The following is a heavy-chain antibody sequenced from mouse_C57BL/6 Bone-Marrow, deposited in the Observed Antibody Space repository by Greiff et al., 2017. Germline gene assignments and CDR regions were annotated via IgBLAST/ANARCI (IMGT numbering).Heavy chain of an antibody. CDR1: GYTFTGYW. D-gene: IGHD1-1*01. J-gene: IGHJ2*01. Sequence: VQLQQSGAELMKPGASVKLSCKATGYTFTGYWIEWVKQRPGHGLEWIGEILPGSGSTTYNEKFKGKATFTAATSSNTAYMQLSSLTSDDSAIYDCARDAYFITTVVATDYWGQGTTLTVSS. CDR3: ARDAYFITTVVATDY. V-gene: IGHV1-9*01. CDR2: ILPGSGST.